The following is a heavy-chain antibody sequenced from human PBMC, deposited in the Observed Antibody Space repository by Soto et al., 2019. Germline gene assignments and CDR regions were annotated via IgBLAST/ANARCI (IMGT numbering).Heavy chain of an antibody. Sequence: RLSCAASGFSFSTYPMVWVRQAPGKRLEAVSSISGSGGKTYYKDSVKGRFTISRDNSKNTVDVQMNSLRPEDTAVYYCAKILSTVTTYYYGMDVWGQGTTVTVSS. CDR2: ISGSGGKT. CDR1: GFSFSTYP. V-gene: IGHV3-23*01. D-gene: IGHD4-17*01. CDR3: AKILSTVTTYYYGMDV. J-gene: IGHJ6*02.